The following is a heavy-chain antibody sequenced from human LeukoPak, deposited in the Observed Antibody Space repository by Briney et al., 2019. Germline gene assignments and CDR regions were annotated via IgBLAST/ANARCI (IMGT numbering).Heavy chain of an antibody. V-gene: IGHV1-69*04. Sequence: ASVKVSCKASGGTFSSYAISWVRQAPGQGLEWMGRIIPILDIANYAQKFQGRVTITADKSTSTAYMELSSLRSEDTAVYYCARSTVAGTVNFDYWGQGTLVTVSS. D-gene: IGHD6-19*01. CDR1: GGTFSSYA. CDR3: ARSTVAGTVNFDY. CDR2: IIPILDIA. J-gene: IGHJ4*02.